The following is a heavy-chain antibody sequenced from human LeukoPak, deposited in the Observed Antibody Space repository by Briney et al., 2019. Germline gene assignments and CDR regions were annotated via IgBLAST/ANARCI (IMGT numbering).Heavy chain of an antibody. CDR3: ARASGFGNNFDY. V-gene: IGHV4-31*03. CDR2: IYYSGST. Sequence: PSQTLSLTCTVSGGSISSGGYYWSWIRQHPGKGLEWIGYIYYSGSTYYNPSLKSRVTISVDTSKNQFSLKLSSVTAADTAVYYCARASGFGNNFDYWGQGTLVTVSS. D-gene: IGHD3-3*01. CDR1: GGSISSGGYY. J-gene: IGHJ4*02.